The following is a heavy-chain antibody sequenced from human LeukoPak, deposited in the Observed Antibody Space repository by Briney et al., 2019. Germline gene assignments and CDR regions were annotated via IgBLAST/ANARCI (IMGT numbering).Heavy chain of an antibody. J-gene: IGHJ3*02. CDR2: INPNSGGT. V-gene: IGHV1-2*02. CDR1: GYTFTGYY. Sequence: GASVKVSCKASGYTFTGYYMHWVRQAPGQGLEWMGWINPNSGGTNYAQKFQGRVTMTRDTSISTAYMELSRLRSDDTAVYYCARAAGIVVVGNAFDIWGQGTMVTVSS. D-gene: IGHD2-2*01. CDR3: ARAAGIVVVGNAFDI.